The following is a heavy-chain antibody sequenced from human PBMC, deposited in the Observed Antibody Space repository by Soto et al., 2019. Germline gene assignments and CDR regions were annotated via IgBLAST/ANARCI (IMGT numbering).Heavy chain of an antibody. CDR1: GASIGSGDDY. V-gene: IGHV4-30-4*08. D-gene: IGHD2-2*01. Sequence: SETLSLTCSVSGASIGSGDDYWTWIRQSPGKGLEWIGYISDSGSTFYNPSLRSRLTIALDASKNHFSLKLNSVTAADTAVYYCAKYQPPEFDPWGQGTPVTVSS. CDR3: AKYQPPEFDP. CDR2: ISDSGST. J-gene: IGHJ5*02.